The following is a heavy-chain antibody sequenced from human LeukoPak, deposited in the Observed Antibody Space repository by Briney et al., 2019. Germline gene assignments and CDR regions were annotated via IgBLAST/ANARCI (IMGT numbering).Heavy chain of an antibody. J-gene: IGHJ4*02. D-gene: IGHD1-14*01. CDR1: GFTFSSYT. Sequence: VKPGGSLRLSCAAAGFTFSSYTMNWVRQAPGKGLEWVAVISYDGSNKYYADSVKGRFTISRDNSKNTLYLQMSSLRAEDTAVYYCARVRKSVGLDYWGQGTLVTVSS. V-gene: IGHV3-30*03. CDR3: ARVRKSVGLDY. CDR2: ISYDGSNK.